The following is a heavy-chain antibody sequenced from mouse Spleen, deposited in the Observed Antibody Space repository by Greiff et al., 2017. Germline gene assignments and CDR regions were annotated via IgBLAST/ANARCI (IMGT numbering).Heavy chain of an antibody. CDR2: IDPSDSET. J-gene: IGHJ2*01. Sequence: VQLQQPGAELVRPGSSVKLSCKASGYTFTSYWMHWVKQRPIQGLEWIGNIDPSDSETHYNQKFKDKATLTVDKSSSTAYMQLSSLTSEDSAVYYCARRNGSSHFDYWGQGTTLTVSS. CDR3: ARRNGSSHFDY. D-gene: IGHD1-1*01. CDR1: GYTFTSYW. V-gene: IGHV1-52*01.